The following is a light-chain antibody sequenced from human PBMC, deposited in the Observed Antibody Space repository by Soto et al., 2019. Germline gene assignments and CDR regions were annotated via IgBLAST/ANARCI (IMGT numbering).Light chain of an antibody. Sequence: QSVLTQPPSVSGAPGQRVTVSCTGSNSNIGSGFEVHWYQQFPGRAPKLLIFNNSNRPSGVPDRFSGSKSGTSASLAITGLQAEDEADYYCATWDGSLNALIFGGGTKVTVL. V-gene: IGLV1-40*01. J-gene: IGLJ2*01. CDR3: ATWDGSLNALI. CDR2: NNS. CDR1: NSNIGSGFE.